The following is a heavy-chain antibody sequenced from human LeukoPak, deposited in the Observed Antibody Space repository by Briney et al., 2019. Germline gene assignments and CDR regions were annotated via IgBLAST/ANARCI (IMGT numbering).Heavy chain of an antibody. J-gene: IGHJ6*03. V-gene: IGHV3-48*01. D-gene: IGHD6-25*01. CDR3: ARFAAGGSYYYYMDV. CDR2: IGTSSTTI. Sequence: RGSMRLSCAASGFTFSSYTMNWVRQPPGKGLEWVSNIGTSSTTIYYADSVKGRFTISRDNAKNSLYLQMNSLRADDTAVYYCARFAAGGSYYYYMDVWGKGTTVTVSS. CDR1: GFTFSSYT.